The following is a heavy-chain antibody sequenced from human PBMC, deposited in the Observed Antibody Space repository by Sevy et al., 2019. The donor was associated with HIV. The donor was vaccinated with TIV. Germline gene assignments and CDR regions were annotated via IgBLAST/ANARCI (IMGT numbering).Heavy chain of an antibody. CDR1: GGSISSGSYY. Sequence: SETLSLTCTVSGGSISSGSYYWSWIRQPAGKGLEWIGRIYTSGSTNYSPSLKSRVAISVETSKNQFSLKLSSVTAADTAVYYCAREGSTWAGWFDPWGQGTQVTVSS. J-gene: IGHJ5*02. V-gene: IGHV4-61*02. CDR3: AREGSTWAGWFDP. CDR2: IYTSGST. D-gene: IGHD2-2*01.